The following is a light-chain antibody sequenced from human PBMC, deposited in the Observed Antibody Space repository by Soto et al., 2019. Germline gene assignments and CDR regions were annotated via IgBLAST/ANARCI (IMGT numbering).Light chain of an antibody. V-gene: IGKV1-39*01. Sequence: DIQMTQSPSSLSASVGDRVTITCRASQSITNYLNWFQQKPGTAPKLLIYAASTLQSGVPSKFSGGGFGTDFTLTISSLQPEDFATYYCQQSYSAPATFGQGTKVDIK. CDR3: QQSYSAPAT. J-gene: IGKJ1*01. CDR1: QSITNY. CDR2: AAS.